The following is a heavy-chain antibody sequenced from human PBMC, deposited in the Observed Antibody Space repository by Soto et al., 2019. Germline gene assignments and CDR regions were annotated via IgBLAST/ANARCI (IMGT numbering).Heavy chain of an antibody. D-gene: IGHD3-22*01. CDR3: ARVSSGYYYKYYFDY. CDR2: INAGNGNT. Sequence: ASVKVSCKASGYTFPSYAMHWVRQAPGQRLEWMGWINAGNGNTKYSQKFQGRVTITRDTSASTAYMELSSLRSEDTAVYYCARVSSGYYYKYYFDYWGQGTLVTVSS. J-gene: IGHJ4*02. V-gene: IGHV1-3*01. CDR1: GYTFPSYA.